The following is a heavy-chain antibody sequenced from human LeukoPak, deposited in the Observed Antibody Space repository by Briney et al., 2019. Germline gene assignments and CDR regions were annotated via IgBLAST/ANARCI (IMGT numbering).Heavy chain of an antibody. CDR2: IYYSGST. V-gene: IGHV4-59*01. J-gene: IGHJ5*02. D-gene: IGHD6-19*01. Sequence: SETLSLTCTVSGGSISSYYWSWIRQPPGKGLEWIGYIYYSGSTNYNPSLKSRVTISVDTSKNQFSLKLSSVTAADTAVYYCARDRGIAVAGMSWFDPRGQGTLVTVSS. CDR3: ARDRGIAVAGMSWFDP. CDR1: GGSISSYY.